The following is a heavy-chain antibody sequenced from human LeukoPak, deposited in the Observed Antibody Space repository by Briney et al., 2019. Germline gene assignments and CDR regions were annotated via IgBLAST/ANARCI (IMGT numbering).Heavy chain of an antibody. CDR3: ARNQEYIVVVPAPEWPYKDYYYYGMDV. V-gene: IGHV1-46*01. Sequence: RGASVKVSCTASGYTFTSYYMHWVRQAPGQGLEWMGIINPSGGSTSYAQKFQGRVTMTRDTSTSTVYMELSSLRSEDTAVYYCARNQEYIVVVPAPEWPYKDYYYYGMDVWGQGTTVTVSS. J-gene: IGHJ6*02. CDR1: GYTFTSYY. D-gene: IGHD2-2*01. CDR2: INPSGGST.